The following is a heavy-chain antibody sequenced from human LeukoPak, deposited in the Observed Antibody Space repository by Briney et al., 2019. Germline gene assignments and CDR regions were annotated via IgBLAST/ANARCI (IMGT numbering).Heavy chain of an antibody. Sequence: GGSLRLSCAASGFTFSSYAMSWVRQAPGKGLEWVSTISGSGGSTSVDSVKGRFTISRDNSKDTLYLQINSLRAEDTAVYYCARDQGGSYSGWGQGTLVTVSS. CDR3: ARDQGGSYSG. CDR1: GFTFSSYA. V-gene: IGHV3-23*01. D-gene: IGHD1-26*01. CDR2: ISGSGGST. J-gene: IGHJ4*02.